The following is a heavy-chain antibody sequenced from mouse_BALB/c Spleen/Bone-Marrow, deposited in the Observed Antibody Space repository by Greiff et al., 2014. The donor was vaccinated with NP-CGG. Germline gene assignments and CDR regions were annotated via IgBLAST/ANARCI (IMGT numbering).Heavy chain of an antibody. Sequence: SGAEFVKPGASVKLSCKASGYTFTTYWMHWVKQRPGQGLEWIGQIDPSDSYTNYSQKFKGKATLTVDKSSSTAYMQLSSLSSEDSAVYYCARGGDNYAWFPYWGQGTLVTVSA. J-gene: IGHJ3*01. D-gene: IGHD1-3*01. V-gene: IGHV1-69*02. CDR3: ARGGDNYAWFPY. CDR1: GYTFTTYW. CDR2: IDPSDSYT.